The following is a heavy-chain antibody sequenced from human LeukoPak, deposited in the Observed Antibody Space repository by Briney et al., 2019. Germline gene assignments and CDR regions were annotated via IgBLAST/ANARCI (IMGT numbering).Heavy chain of an antibody. D-gene: IGHD3-3*01. Sequence: GGSLRLSCAASGFTVSSNYMSWVRQAPGKGLEWVSVIYSGGSTYYADSVEGRFTISRDNSKNTLYLQMNSLRAEDTAVYYCARDPPFGGVDYWGQGTLVTVSS. CDR1: GFTVSSNY. CDR2: IYSGGST. J-gene: IGHJ4*02. V-gene: IGHV3-66*01. CDR3: ARDPPFGGVDY.